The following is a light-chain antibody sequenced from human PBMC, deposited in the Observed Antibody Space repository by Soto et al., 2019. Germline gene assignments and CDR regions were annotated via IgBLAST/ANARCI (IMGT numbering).Light chain of an antibody. Sequence: DIQMTQSPSTLSASVGDRVTITCRASQSITRWVAWYQQKPGKVPKLLIYDASTLESGVPSRFSGSGSGREFTLTISSLQPDELATYYCQQYNTYWTFGQGTKVEIK. CDR3: QQYNTYWT. CDR1: QSITRW. J-gene: IGKJ1*01. CDR2: DAS. V-gene: IGKV1-5*01.